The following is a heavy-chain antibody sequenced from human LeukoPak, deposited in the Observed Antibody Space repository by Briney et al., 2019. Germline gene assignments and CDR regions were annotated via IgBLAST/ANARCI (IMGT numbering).Heavy chain of an antibody. J-gene: IGHJ4*02. CDR3: TRVYYDCVWGSYRYNKFCYFDY. Sequence: GGSLRLSCTASGFTCGDYAMSWVRQAPGKGLEWVGFIRSKAYGGTTEYAASVKGRFTISRDDSKSIAYLQMNSLKTEDTAVYYCTRVYYDCVWGSYRYNKFCYFDYWGQGTLVTVSS. CDR2: IRSKAYGGTT. D-gene: IGHD3-16*02. CDR1: GFTCGDYA. V-gene: IGHV3-49*04.